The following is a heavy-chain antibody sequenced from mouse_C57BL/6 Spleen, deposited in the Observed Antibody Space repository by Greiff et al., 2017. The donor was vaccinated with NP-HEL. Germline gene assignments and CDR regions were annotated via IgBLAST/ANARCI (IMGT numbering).Heavy chain of an antibody. D-gene: IGHD2-4*01. V-gene: IGHV1-82*01. CDR2: IYPGDGDT. J-gene: IGHJ4*01. CDR3: ASGDYDGYYAMDY. CDR1: GYAFSSSW. Sequence: VQLQQSGPELVKPGASVKISCKASGYAFSSSWMNWVKQRPGKGLEWIGRIYPGDGDTNYNGKFKGKATLTADKSSSTAYMQLSSLTSEDSAVYFCASGDYDGYYAMDYWGQGTSVTVSS.